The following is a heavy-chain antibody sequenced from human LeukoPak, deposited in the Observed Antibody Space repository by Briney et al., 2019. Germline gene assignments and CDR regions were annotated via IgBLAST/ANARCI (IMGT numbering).Heavy chain of an antibody. Sequence: SVKVSCKASGGTFSSYAISWVGQAPGQGLEWMGRIIPIFGTANYAQKFQGRVTITTDESTSTAYMELSSLRSEDTAVYYCARDQIAVAATDYWGQGTLVTVSS. D-gene: IGHD6-19*01. CDR1: GGTFSSYA. CDR2: IIPIFGTA. J-gene: IGHJ4*02. CDR3: ARDQIAVAATDY. V-gene: IGHV1-69*05.